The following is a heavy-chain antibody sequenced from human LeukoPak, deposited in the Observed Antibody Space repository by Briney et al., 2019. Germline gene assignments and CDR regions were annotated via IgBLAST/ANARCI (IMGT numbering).Heavy chain of an antibody. D-gene: IGHD3-10*01. J-gene: IGHJ5*02. CDR1: GGSISSSNW. CDR2: IYHSGST. V-gene: IGHV4-4*02. Sequence: PSETLSLTCAVSGGSISSSNWWSWVRQPPGKGLEWIGEIYHSGSTNYNPSLKSRVTISVDKSKNQFSLKLSSVTAADTAVYYCASGVPYYGSGSYPDWFDPWGQGTLVTVSS. CDR3: ASGVPYYGSGSYPDWFDP.